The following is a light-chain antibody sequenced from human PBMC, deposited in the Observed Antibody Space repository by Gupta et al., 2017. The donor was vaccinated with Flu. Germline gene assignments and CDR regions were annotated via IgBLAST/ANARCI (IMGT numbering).Light chain of an antibody. Sequence: QSVLTQPPSVSGAPGQRVTISCTGLISKIGAGYHVHWYQQLPGTAPKLLPYGDINRPSGVPDRFSGSKSGSSASLAITGLQPEDEADYYCQSYDISLSGSVFGGGTKLTVL. V-gene: IGLV1-40*01. CDR3: QSYDISLSGSV. J-gene: IGLJ3*02. CDR2: GDI. CDR1: ISKIGAGYH.